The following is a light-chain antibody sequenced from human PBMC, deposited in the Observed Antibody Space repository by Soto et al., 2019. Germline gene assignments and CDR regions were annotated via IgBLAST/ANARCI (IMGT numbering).Light chain of an antibody. V-gene: IGKV3-11*01. CDR2: DAS. CDR1: QSVSNY. Sequence: EIVLTQSPATLSLSPGERATLSCRVSQSVSNYLAWYQQKPGQAPRLLIYDASNRATGIPARFTGSGSWTDFTLTISSLEPEDFAVYYCQQRRNWPLTFGGGTRVEI. CDR3: QQRRNWPLT. J-gene: IGKJ4*01.